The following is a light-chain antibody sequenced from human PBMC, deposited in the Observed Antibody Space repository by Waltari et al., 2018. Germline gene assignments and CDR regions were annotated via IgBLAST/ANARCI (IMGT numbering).Light chain of an antibody. CDR3: CSYAGTYRWV. J-gene: IGLJ3*02. CDR2: AVN. V-gene: IGLV2-11*01. CDR1: SSDVGNYNY. Sequence: QSALTQPRSVSGSPGQSVTISCTGTSSDVGNYNYVSWYQQYPGKAPKLMIAAVNKRPPGVPGRCSGSKSGTTASLTISGLQTEDEADYYCCSYAGTYRWVFGGGTKLTVL.